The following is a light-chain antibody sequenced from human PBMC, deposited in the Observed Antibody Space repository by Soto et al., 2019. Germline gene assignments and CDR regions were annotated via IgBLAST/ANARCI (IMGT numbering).Light chain of an antibody. CDR1: QDISNY. J-gene: IGKJ2*01. V-gene: IGKV1-33*01. Sequence: DIQMTQSPSSLSASVGARVTITCQASQDISNYLNWYQQKPGKAPKLLIYDASNLETGVPSRFSGSASGTDFTFTISSLQPEDIAAYYCQQYDNLLMYSFGQGTKLEIK. CDR3: QQYDNLLMYS. CDR2: DAS.